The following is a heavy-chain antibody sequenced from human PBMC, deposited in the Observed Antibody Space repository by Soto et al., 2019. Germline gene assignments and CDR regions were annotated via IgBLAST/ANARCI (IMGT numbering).Heavy chain of an antibody. CDR3: ARNLRYDILTGYYSPEYYYYGMDV. CDR1: GGSFSGYY. Sequence: QVQLQQWGAGLLKPSETLSLTCAVYGGSFSGYYWSWIRQPPGKGLEWIGEINHSGSTNYNPSLKNRVHISVDTSKNQFYLKLSSVTAADTAVYYCARNLRYDILTGYYSPEYYYYGMDVWGKGTTVTVSS. CDR2: INHSGST. V-gene: IGHV4-34*01. J-gene: IGHJ6*04. D-gene: IGHD3-9*01.